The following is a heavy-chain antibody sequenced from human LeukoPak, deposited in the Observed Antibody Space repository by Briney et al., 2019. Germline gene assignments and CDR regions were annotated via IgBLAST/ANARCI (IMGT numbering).Heavy chain of an antibody. CDR1: GSRFTSYW. J-gene: IGHJ6*03. D-gene: IGHD2-8*01. Sequence: GESLKISCKGSGSRFTSYWIGWVRQMPGKGLEWMGIIYPGDSDTRYSPSFQGQVTISADKSISTAYLQWSSLKASDTAMYYCARLAFCTNAVCFSNYYYSMDVWGRGTTVTVSS. CDR2: IYPGDSDT. V-gene: IGHV5-51*01. CDR3: ARLAFCTNAVCFSNYYYSMDV.